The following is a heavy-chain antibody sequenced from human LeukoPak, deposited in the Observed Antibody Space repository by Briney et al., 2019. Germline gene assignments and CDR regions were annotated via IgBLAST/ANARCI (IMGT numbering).Heavy chain of an antibody. V-gene: IGHV3-53*01. D-gene: IGHD4-17*01. Sequence: PGASLRLSCAASGFTVSSNYMSWVRRAPGKGLEWVSVIYSGGSTYYADSVKGRFTISRDNSKNTLYLQMNSLKAEDTAVYYCARSTVSDDYWGQGTLVTVSS. CDR2: IYSGGST. CDR3: ARSTVSDDY. J-gene: IGHJ4*02. CDR1: GFTVSSNY.